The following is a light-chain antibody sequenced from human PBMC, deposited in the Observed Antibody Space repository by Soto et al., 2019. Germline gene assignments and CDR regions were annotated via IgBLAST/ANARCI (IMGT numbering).Light chain of an antibody. CDR3: QQYNSYPRT. CDR1: QSISTW. V-gene: IGKV1-5*03. Sequence: DIQLTQSPSTLSASVGDRVTITCRASQSISTWLAWYQQKPGKAPKILIHTASSLESGVPSRFSGSGSGTEFTLTINSLQTDDFATYYCQQYNSYPRTFGQGTKVEIK. J-gene: IGKJ1*01. CDR2: TAS.